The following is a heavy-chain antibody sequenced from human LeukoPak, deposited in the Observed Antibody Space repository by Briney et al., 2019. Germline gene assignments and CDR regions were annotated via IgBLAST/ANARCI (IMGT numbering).Heavy chain of an antibody. CDR1: GFTFTRYW. D-gene: IGHD2-2*02. Sequence: GGSLRLSCAASGFTFTRYWMSWVRQAPGEGLEWVASIKEGGSERYYVDSVRGRFTISRDNAKNSLFLQMNSLRAEDTAVYYCATYTRSFDIWGQGTMVTVSS. V-gene: IGHV3-7*02. J-gene: IGHJ3*02. CDR2: IKEGGSER. CDR3: ATYTRSFDI.